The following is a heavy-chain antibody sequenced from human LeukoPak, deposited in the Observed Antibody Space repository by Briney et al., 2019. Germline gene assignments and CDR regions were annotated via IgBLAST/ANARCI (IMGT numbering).Heavy chain of an antibody. D-gene: IGHD3-3*02. CDR1: GFTFDDYG. CDR2: INWNGGST. V-gene: IGHV3-20*01. Sequence: GGSLRLSCAASGFTFDDYGMSWVRQAPGKGLEWVSGINWNGGSTGYAHSVKGRFTISRDNAKNSLYLQMNSLRVEDTALYHCARDSTEHYFYGMDVWGQGTTVTVSS. J-gene: IGHJ6*02. CDR3: ARDSTEHYFYGMDV.